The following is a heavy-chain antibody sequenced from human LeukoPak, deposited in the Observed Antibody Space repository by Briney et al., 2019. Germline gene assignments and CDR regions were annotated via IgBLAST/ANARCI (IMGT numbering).Heavy chain of an antibody. CDR1: GGFISSSSYY. CDR3: ARQEPAAGTRGYFDY. V-gene: IGHV4-39*01. Sequence: KSSETLSLTCTVSGGFISSSSYYWGWIRQPPGKGLEWIGSIFYSGTTYYNPSLKSRVTISVDTSKNQFSLKLSSVTAADTAVYYCARQEPAAGTRGYFDYWGQGTLVTVSS. D-gene: IGHD6-13*01. CDR2: IFYSGTT. J-gene: IGHJ4*02.